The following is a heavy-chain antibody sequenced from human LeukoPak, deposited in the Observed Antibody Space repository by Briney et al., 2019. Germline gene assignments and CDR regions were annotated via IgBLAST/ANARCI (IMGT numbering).Heavy chain of an antibody. CDR2: FSYGGSNK. CDR3: ASTPFIWYSSGWTDAFDI. CDR1: GLTFSSYA. J-gene: IGHJ3*02. V-gene: IGHV3-30-3*01. Sequence: SGGSLRLSCAASGLTFSSYAMHWVRQAPGKGLEWVAIFSYGGSNKYYADSVKGRFIISRDNSNNTLYLQMNSLRAEDTAVYYCASTPFIWYSSGWTDAFDIGGQGRMATVYS. D-gene: IGHD6-19*01.